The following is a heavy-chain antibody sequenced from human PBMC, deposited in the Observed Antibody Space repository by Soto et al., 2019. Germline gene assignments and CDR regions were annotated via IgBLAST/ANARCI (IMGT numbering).Heavy chain of an antibody. J-gene: IGHJ4*02. CDR1: GYSFSNYG. V-gene: IGHV1-18*04. CDR2: ISPFTGDT. CDR3: DRSSSAASCQSDY. D-gene: IGHD1-26*01. Sequence: ASVKVSCKASGYSFSNYGINWVRQAPGQGLEWMGWISPFTGDTHYTQSLQVRVTMTTHTSTSTAYMELRRLSSADTAVYYFDRSSSAASCQSDYWGQGTLVTVSS.